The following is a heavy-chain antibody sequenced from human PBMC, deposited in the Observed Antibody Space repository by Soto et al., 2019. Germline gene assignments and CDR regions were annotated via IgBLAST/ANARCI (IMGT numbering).Heavy chain of an antibody. CDR1: GFTFSSYS. V-gene: IGHV3-48*01. Sequence: EVQLVESGGGLVQPGGSLRLSFAASGFTFSSYSMNWFRQAPGKGLEWVSYISSSSSTIYYADSVKGRFTISRANAKNSRYLQMNSLRAEDTAVYYCARESAGAARVYYYYYMDVWGKGTTVTVSS. D-gene: IGHD6-6*01. J-gene: IGHJ6*03. CDR2: ISSSSSTI. CDR3: ARESAGAARVYYYYYMDV.